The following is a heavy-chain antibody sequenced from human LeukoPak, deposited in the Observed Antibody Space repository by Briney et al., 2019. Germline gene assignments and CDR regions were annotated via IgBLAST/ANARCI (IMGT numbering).Heavy chain of an antibody. Sequence: GGSLRLSCAASGFTFSSYAMSWVRQAPGKGLEWVSAISGSGGSTYYADSVKGRFTISRDNSKNTLYLQMNSLRAEDTAVYYCANEPRGYNWNDNYFDYWGQGTLVTVSS. CDR3: ANEPRGYNWNDNYFDY. D-gene: IGHD1-1*01. CDR1: GFTFSSYA. CDR2: ISGSGGST. J-gene: IGHJ4*02. V-gene: IGHV3-23*01.